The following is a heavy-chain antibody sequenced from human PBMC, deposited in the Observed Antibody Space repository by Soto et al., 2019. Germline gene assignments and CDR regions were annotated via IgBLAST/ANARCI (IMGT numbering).Heavy chain of an antibody. V-gene: IGHV4-59*08. J-gene: IGHJ4*02. CDR3: AGGPHDSQYSSSWYAVSYFDY. Sequence: QVQLQESGPGLVKPSETLSLTCTVSGGSISSYYWSWIRQPPGKGLEWIGFIYYSGSTNYNPSLKSRATKSVETSKNRFTLKLSSVTAADTAVYYCAGGPHDSQYSSSWYAVSYFDYWGQGTLVTVSS. CDR1: GGSISSYY. CDR2: IYYSGST. D-gene: IGHD6-13*01.